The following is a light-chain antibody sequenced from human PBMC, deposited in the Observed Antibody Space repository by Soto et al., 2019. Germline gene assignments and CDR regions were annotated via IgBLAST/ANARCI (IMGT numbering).Light chain of an antibody. CDR1: HPISAY. J-gene: IGKJ4*01. V-gene: IGKV1-39*01. Sequence: IQVTQSPSSLSASVGDTVTLTCRSSHPISAYLNWYQQKPGKAPKLLIYAASTLQSGVPSRFSATKSGTGYTLAFNGLQREDFAIYYCQQSYATPLTFGGGTKVEIK. CDR2: AAS. CDR3: QQSYATPLT.